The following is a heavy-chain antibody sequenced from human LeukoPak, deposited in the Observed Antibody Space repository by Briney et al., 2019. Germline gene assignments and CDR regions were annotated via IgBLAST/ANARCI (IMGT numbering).Heavy chain of an antibody. CDR3: ARGIRKDYDILTPHLINWFDP. CDR2: INPNSGGT. CDR1: GYTFTGYY. V-gene: IGHV1-2*04. Sequence: ASVTVSCTASGYTFTGYYMHWVRQAPGQGLEWMGWINPNSGGTNYAQKFQGWVTMTRDTSISTAYMEPSRLRSDDTAVYYCARGIRKDYDILTPHLINWFDPWGQGTLVTVSS. D-gene: IGHD3-9*01. J-gene: IGHJ5*02.